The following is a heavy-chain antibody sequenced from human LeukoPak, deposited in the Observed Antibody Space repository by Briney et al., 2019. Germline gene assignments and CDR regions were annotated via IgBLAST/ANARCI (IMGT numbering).Heavy chain of an antibody. CDR3: ATSVVTLYWYFDL. CDR2: IYYSGST. D-gene: IGHD4-23*01. CDR1: GGSIIVYY. Sequence: PSETLSLTCTVSGGSIIVYYYNWFRQPPGKGLDWIGYIYYSGSTNYNPSLKSRVTISLDTSKNQFSLKLSSVTTADTAVYYCATSVVTLYWYFDLWGRGTLVTVSS. V-gene: IGHV4-59*01. J-gene: IGHJ2*01.